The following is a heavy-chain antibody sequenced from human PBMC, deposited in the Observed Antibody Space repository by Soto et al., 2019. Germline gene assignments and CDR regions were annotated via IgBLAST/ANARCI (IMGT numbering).Heavy chain of an antibody. Sequence: EVQLVESGGGLVKPGGSLRLSCVVSGFTFSSYSMNWVRQAPGKGLEWVSSISSSSSYIYYADSVKGRFTISRDNAKTSLYLQMNSLRAEDTAVYYCARNRAGGLNYYYYMDVWGKGTTVTVSS. J-gene: IGHJ6*03. CDR1: GFTFSSYS. CDR2: ISSSSSYI. V-gene: IGHV3-21*01. D-gene: IGHD1-26*01. CDR3: ARNRAGGLNYYYYMDV.